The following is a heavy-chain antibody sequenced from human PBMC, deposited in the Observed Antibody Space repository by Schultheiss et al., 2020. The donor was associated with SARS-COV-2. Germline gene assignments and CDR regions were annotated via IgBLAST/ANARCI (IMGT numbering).Heavy chain of an antibody. CDR3: ARDKGYYDFWSGSYQHYYGMDV. CDR1: GGSVSSGSYY. Sequence: SETLSLTCTVSGGSVSSGSYYWSWIRQPPGKGLEWIGYIYYSGSTNYNPSLKSRVTISVDTSKNQFSLKLSSVTAADTAVYYCARDKGYYDFWSGSYQHYYGMDVWGQGTTVTVSS. CDR2: IYYSGST. J-gene: IGHJ6*02. V-gene: IGHV4-61*01. D-gene: IGHD3-3*01.